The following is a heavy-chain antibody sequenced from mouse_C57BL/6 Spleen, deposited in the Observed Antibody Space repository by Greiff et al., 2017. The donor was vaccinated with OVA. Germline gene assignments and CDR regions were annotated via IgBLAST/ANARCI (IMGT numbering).Heavy chain of an antibody. D-gene: IGHD1-1*01. CDR2: INPSSGYT. V-gene: IGHV1-7*01. CDR3: ASGPYYGSRYWYFDV. Sequence: QVQLQQSGAELAKPGASVKLSCKASGYTFTSYWMHWVKQRPGQGLEWIGYINPSSGYTKYNQKFKDKATLTADKSPSTAYMQLSSLTYEDSAVYYCASGPYYGSRYWYFDVWGTGTTVTVSS. CDR1: GYTFTSYW. J-gene: IGHJ1*03.